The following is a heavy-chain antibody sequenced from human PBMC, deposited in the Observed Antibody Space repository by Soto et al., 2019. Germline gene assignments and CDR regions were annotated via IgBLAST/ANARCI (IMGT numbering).Heavy chain of an antibody. V-gene: IGHV3-21*01. D-gene: IGHD4-17*01. CDR2: ISSSSSYI. CDR1: GFTFSSYS. CDR3: ARSYGDYRRPFDY. J-gene: IGHJ4*02. Sequence: PGGSLRLSCAASGFTFSSYSMNWVRQAPGKGLEWVSSISSSSSYIYYADSVKGRFTISRDNAKNSLYLQMNSLRAEDTAVYYCARSYGDYRRPFDYWGQGTLVTVSS.